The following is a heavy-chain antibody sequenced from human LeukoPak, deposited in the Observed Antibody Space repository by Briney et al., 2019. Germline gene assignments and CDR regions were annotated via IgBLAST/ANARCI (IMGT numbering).Heavy chain of an antibody. Sequence: SETLSLTFTVSGDSLSSSNYYWGWIRQSPGKGLEWIGSIFYSGSSYFPPSLKSRVTISVVTPKNQFSLKVSSVTAADTAVYYCARGDCSSTICYSPMDVWGKGTTVTVSS. D-gene: IGHD2-2*01. CDR1: GDSLSSSNYY. J-gene: IGHJ6*03. CDR2: IFYSGSS. V-gene: IGHV4-39*07. CDR3: ARGDCSSTICYSPMDV.